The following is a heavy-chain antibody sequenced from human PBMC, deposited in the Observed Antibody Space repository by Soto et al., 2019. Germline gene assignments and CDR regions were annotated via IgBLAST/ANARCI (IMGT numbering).Heavy chain of an antibody. J-gene: IGHJ6*02. CDR2: INLARMT. Sequence: SQTLSLTCPVSGGSFNDYCKSWIRQTAAKGLERIETINLARMTKLKPSLRSRVTISIDTSKKQFSLRLRYVTAADRDVHFCARGHRMVTQGAGKFYYDVDGMNVWGQGSTV. V-gene: IGHV4-34*01. D-gene: IGHD2-21*02. CDR3: ARGHRMVTQGAGKFYYDVDGMNV. CDR1: GGSFNDYC.